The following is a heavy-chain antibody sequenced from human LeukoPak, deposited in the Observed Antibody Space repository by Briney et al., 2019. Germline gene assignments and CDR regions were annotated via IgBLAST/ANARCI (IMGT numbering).Heavy chain of an antibody. CDR1: GGSISSYY. D-gene: IGHD5-24*01. J-gene: IGHJ4*02. CDR3: ARYEMATTYYFDY. V-gene: IGHV4-59*01. CDR2: IYYSGST. Sequence: PSETLSLTCTVSGGSISSYYWSWIRQPPGKGLEWIGYIYYSGSTNYNPSLKSRVTISVDTSKNQFSLKLSSVTAADTAVYYCARYEMATTYYFDYWGQGTLVTVSS.